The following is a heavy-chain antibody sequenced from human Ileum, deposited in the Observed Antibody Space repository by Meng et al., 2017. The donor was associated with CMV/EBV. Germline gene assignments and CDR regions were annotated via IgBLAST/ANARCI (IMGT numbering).Heavy chain of an antibody. Sequence: GGSLRLSCATSGFTFSSDWMHWVRQVPGKGLVWVSRISNDGRTTNYADSVKGRFTVSRDNAKNILYLQMNSLRAEDTSLYYCTRGQDGKYGYFDYWGQGALVTVSS. CDR3: TRGQDGKYGYFDY. D-gene: IGHD3-10*01. CDR1: GFTFSSDW. J-gene: IGHJ4*02. V-gene: IGHV3-74*01. CDR2: ISNDGRTT.